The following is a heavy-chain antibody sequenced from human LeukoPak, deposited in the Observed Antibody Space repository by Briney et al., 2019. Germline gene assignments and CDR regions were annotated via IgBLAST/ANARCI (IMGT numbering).Heavy chain of an antibody. CDR1: GYSISSGYY. Sequence: PSETLSLTCTVSGYSISSGYYGGWIRQPPGKGLEWVGGIYHSGSTYYNPSLKRRVTISVDTSKNQFSLKLSSVTAADTAVYYRARDQADWGPGTLVT. CDR2: IYHSGST. J-gene: IGHJ4*01. V-gene: IGHV4-38-2*02. CDR3: ARDQAD.